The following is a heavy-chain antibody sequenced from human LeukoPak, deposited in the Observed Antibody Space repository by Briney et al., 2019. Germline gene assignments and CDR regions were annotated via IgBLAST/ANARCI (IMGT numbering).Heavy chain of an antibody. D-gene: IGHD5-18*01. CDR3: ARDQGYAYGSFDS. Sequence: SETLSLTCTVSGGSVSNGGYYWSWIRQPPGKGLEWIGHIYNSGTTHYNPSLKNRVTISVDTSKNHLALRLSSVTAADTAVYYCARDQGYAYGSFDSWGRGTLVTVSS. CDR2: IYNSGTT. J-gene: IGHJ4*02. CDR1: GGSVSNGGYY. V-gene: IGHV4-61*03.